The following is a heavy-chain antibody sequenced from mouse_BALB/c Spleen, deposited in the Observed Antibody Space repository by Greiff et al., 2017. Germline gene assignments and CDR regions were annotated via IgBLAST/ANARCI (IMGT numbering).Heavy chain of an antibody. D-gene: IGHD2-4*01. CDR1: GFTFSSYA. J-gene: IGHJ4*01. CDR2: ISSGGSYT. CDR3: ARRGYYDYDWMDY. V-gene: IGHV5-9-3*01. Sequence: EVQLVESGGGLVKPGGSLKLSCAASGFTFSSYAMSWVRQTPEKRLEWVATISSGGSYTYYPDSVKGRFTISRDNAKNTLYLQMSSLRSEDTAMYYCARRGYYDYDWMDYWGQGTSVTVSS.